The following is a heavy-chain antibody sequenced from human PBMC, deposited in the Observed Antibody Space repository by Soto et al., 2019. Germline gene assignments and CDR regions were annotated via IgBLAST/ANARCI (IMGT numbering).Heavy chain of an antibody. CDR3: ARDRWDHRSPYPGPLFDY. CDR2: ISSSSSHT. Sequence: QVQLVESGGGLVKPGGSLRLSCAASGFTFSDYYMNWIRQAPGKGLEWVSYISSSSSHTNNAESVEGRFTISRDNAKNSLYLQMSSLRAEDTAVYYCARDRWDHRSPYPGPLFDYWGQGTLVTVSS. CDR1: GFTFSDYY. V-gene: IGHV3-11*05. J-gene: IGHJ4*02. D-gene: IGHD1-26*01.